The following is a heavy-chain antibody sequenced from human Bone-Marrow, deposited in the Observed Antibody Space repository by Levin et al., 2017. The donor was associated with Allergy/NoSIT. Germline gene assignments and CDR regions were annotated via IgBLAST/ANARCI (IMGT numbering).Heavy chain of an antibody. V-gene: IGHV2-5*02. CDR3: AHSIYDSSGYRQ. D-gene: IGHD3-22*01. CDR2: INRDDDK. CDR1: GFSLSTSGEH. Sequence: SGPTLVKPTQTLTLTCTFSGFSLSTSGEHVGWIRQPPGKALEWLALINRDDDKRYSPSLKSRLTITKDTSKNQVVLTMTNMDPVDTGTYYCAHSIYDSSGYRQWGQGTLVTVSS. J-gene: IGHJ1*01.